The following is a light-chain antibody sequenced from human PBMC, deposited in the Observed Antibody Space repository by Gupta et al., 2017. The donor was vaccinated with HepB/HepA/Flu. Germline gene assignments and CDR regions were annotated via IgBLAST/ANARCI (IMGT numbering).Light chain of an antibody. CDR2: GAS. Sequence: EIVMTQSPATLSVSPGERATLSCRASQSVSSNLAWYQQKPGQAPRLLIYGASTRAKGITARFSGSGAGTEFTLTISSRQSEDFEVYYCQQYNNWPPTCSFGQGTKLEIK. V-gene: IGKV3-15*01. CDR1: QSVSSN. CDR3: QQYNNWPPTCS. J-gene: IGKJ2*04.